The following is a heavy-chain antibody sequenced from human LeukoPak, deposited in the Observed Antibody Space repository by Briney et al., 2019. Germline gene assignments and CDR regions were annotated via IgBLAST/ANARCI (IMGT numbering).Heavy chain of an antibody. CDR3: ARDGTYSSGWSD. CDR1: GFTVSSNY. V-gene: IGHV3-66*01. CDR2: IYSGGST. J-gene: IGHJ4*02. D-gene: IGHD6-19*01. Sequence: GGSLRLSCAASGFTVSSNYMSWVRQAPGKGLEWVSVIYSGGSTNYADSVKGRFTISRDNSKNTLYLQMNSLRAEDTAVYYCARDGTYSSGWSDWGQGTLVTVSS.